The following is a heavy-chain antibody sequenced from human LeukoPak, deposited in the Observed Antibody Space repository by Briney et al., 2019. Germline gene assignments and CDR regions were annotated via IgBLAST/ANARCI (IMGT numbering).Heavy chain of an antibody. J-gene: IGHJ3*02. CDR3: ARERRWDCSGGSCYSSGGDASDI. CDR1: GGTFSSYT. D-gene: IGHD2-15*01. CDR2: IIPILGIA. V-gene: IGHV1-69*04. Sequence: ASVKVSCKASGGTFSSYTISWVRQAPGQGLEWMGRIIPILGIANYAQKFQGRVTITADKSTSTAYMELSSLRSEDTAVYYCARERRWDCSGGSCYSSGGDASDIWGQGTMVTVSS.